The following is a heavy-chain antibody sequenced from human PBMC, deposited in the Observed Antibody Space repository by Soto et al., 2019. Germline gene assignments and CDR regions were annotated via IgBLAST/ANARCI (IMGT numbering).Heavy chain of an antibody. CDR3: ARSKYIDY. V-gene: IGHV3-48*02. J-gene: IGHJ4*02. CDR1: GFTFSSYN. D-gene: IGHD4-4*01. Sequence: PVGSLRLSCIVSGFTFSSYNMNWVRQAPGKGLEWVTYISGSGSTIYYADSVKGRFTISRDNVKNSLYLQMNSLRDEDTAVYYCARSKYIDYWGQGTLVTVSS. CDR2: ISGSGSTI.